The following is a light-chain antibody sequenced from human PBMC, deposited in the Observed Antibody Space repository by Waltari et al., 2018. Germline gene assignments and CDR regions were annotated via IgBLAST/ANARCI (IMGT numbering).Light chain of an antibody. V-gene: IGLV4-69*01. J-gene: IGLJ2*01. Sequence: QLVLTQSPSASASLGASVKLTCTLCSGHSNYAIAWPQQQPKNGPRYLMKLNSDGSHTKGDGIPDRFSGSSSGAERFLTISSLQSEDEGDYYCQTWDTDIHVVFGGGTKLIVL. CDR2: LNSDGSH. CDR3: QTWDTDIHVV. CDR1: SGHSNYA.